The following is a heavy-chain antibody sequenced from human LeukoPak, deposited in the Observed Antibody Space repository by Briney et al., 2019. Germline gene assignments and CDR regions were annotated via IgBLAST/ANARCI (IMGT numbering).Heavy chain of an antibody. CDR3: ATRPSEWLGPCDY. J-gene: IGHJ4*02. V-gene: IGHV3-23*01. D-gene: IGHD3-3*01. Sequence: GASLRLSCAASGFTFSSYAMSWVRQAPGKGPEWVSAFSRSTTYYADSVKGRFTISRDNSKNTLYLQMNSLRGEDTAVYYCATRPSEWLGPCDYCGQGTLVTVSS. CDR1: GFTFSSYA. CDR2: FSRSTT.